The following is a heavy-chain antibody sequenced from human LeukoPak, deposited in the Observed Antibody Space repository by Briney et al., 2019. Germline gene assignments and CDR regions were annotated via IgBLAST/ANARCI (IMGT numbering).Heavy chain of an antibody. D-gene: IGHD3-22*01. CDR1: GGSISNSNW. CDR2: IYHSGNT. J-gene: IGHJ4*02. V-gene: IGHV4-4*02. CDR3: TTLYYYDTTGYYWRGFDY. Sequence: SETLSLTCAVSGGSISNSNWWSWVRQPPGKGLEWIGEIYHSGNTNYNSSLKSRVTITVDTSKNQFSLELNSVTAADTALYFCTTLYYYDTTGYYWRGFDYWGQGALVTVSS.